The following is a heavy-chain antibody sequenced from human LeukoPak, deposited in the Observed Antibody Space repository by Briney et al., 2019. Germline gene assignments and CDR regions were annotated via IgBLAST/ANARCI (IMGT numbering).Heavy chain of an antibody. D-gene: IGHD4-17*01. J-gene: IGHJ4*02. Sequence: PGGSLRLSCAGSGFTFSSYWILWVCQAPGKGLVWVSRISTDGSSTSYADSVRGRFTMSRDNAKNTLYLQMNSLRAEDTAVYYCARWLTVTPFDYWGQGTLVTVSS. CDR2: ISTDGSST. CDR1: GFTFSSYW. CDR3: ARWLTVTPFDY. V-gene: IGHV3-74*01.